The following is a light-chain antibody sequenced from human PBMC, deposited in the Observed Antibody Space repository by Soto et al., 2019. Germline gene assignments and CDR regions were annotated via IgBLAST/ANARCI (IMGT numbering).Light chain of an antibody. CDR1: SSNIGTNS. J-gene: IGLJ2*01. CDR2: RTY. V-gene: IGLV1-44*01. Sequence: QSVLTQPPSASGTPGQRVTISCSGSSSNIGTNSVNWYQQLPRAAPKLLIYRTYQRPSGVPDRFSGSKSGTSASLAISGLQSQDEADYYCVLFMGSGISVFGGGTKLTVL. CDR3: VLFMGSGISV.